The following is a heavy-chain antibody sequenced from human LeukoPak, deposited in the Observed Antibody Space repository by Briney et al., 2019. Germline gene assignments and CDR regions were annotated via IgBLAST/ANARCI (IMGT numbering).Heavy chain of an antibody. CDR1: GFTFSSYW. D-gene: IGHD3-16*01. Sequence: GGSLRLSCAASGFTFSSYWMHWVRQAPGKGLVWVSRINGDESSTSYADSVKGRFTISRENARNTLYLQMRSLRVEDTAVYYCARVGPGLMAFWGQGTLVTVSS. CDR2: INGDESST. V-gene: IGHV3-74*01. CDR3: ARVGPGLMAF. J-gene: IGHJ1*01.